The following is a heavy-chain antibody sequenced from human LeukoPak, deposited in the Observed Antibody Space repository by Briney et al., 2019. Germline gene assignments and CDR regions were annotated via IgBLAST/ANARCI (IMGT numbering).Heavy chain of an antibody. V-gene: IGHV4-59*01. J-gene: IGHJ4*02. CDR2: IYYSGST. Sequence: SETLSLTCTVSGGSISSYYWSWIRQPPGKGLEWIGYIYYSGSTNYNPSLKSRVTISVDTSKNQFSLKLSSVTAADTAVYYCARVLWFGEFPYYFDYWGQGTLVTVSS. CDR1: GGSISSYY. D-gene: IGHD3-10*01. CDR3: ARVLWFGEFPYYFDY.